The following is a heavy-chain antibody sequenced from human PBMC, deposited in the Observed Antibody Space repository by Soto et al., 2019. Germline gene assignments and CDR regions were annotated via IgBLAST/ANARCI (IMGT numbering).Heavy chain of an antibody. CDR2: INPSGGST. V-gene: IGHV1-46*01. D-gene: IGHD3-22*01. J-gene: IGHJ6*02. Sequence: ASVKVSCKASGYTFTSYYMHWVRQAPGQGLEWMGIINPSGGSTSYAQKFQGRVTMTRDTSTSTAYMELSSLRSEDTAVYYCATPYYSASTGYCSCYHYRLDFWGQGTTVTVSS. CDR1: GYTFTSYY. CDR3: ATPYYSASTGYCSCYHYRLDF.